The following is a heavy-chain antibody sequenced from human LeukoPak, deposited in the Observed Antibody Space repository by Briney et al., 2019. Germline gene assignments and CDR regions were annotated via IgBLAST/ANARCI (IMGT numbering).Heavy chain of an antibody. Sequence: PVKVSCKASGGTFSSYAISWVRQAPGQGLEWMGGIIPIFGTANYAQKFQGRVTITTDESTSTAYMELSSLRSEDTAVYYCARDGKSIFGVVIRFDYWGQGTLVTVSS. J-gene: IGHJ4*02. CDR2: IIPIFGTA. CDR3: ARDGKSIFGVVIRFDY. V-gene: IGHV1-69*05. CDR1: GGTFSSYA. D-gene: IGHD3-3*01.